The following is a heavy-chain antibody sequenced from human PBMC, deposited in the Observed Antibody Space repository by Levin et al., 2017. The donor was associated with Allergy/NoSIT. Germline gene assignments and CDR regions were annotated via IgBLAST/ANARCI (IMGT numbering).Heavy chain of an antibody. Sequence: GESLKISCAASGFTFSSYAMSWVRQAPGKGLEWVSSISGSGGRTYYADSVKGRFTISRDTSKDTLYLQMNSLRAEDTAVYYCAKVWQIVGSYNFDYWGQGTLVTVSS. V-gene: IGHV3-23*01. CDR2: ISGSGGRT. J-gene: IGHJ4*02. CDR1: GFTFSSYA. CDR3: AKVWQIVGSYNFDY. D-gene: IGHD1-26*01.